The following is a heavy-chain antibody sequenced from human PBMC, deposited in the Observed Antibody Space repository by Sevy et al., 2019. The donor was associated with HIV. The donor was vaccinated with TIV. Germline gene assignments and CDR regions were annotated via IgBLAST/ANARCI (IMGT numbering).Heavy chain of an antibody. J-gene: IGHJ4*02. CDR2: IYYRGST. CDR3: ARAYGDYLTPSFDY. Sequence: TLSLTCTVSGGSVSSGSYYWSWIRQPPGKGLEWIGYIYYRGSTNYNPSLKSRVTISVDTSKNQFSLKLSSVTAADTAVYYCARAYGDYLTPSFDYWGQGTLVTVSS. V-gene: IGHV4-61*01. CDR1: GGSVSSGSYY. D-gene: IGHD4-17*01.